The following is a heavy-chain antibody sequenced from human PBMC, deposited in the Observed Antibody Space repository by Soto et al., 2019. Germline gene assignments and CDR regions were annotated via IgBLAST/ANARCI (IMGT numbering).Heavy chain of an antibody. D-gene: IGHD3-22*01. Sequence: GGSLRLSCAASGFTFSSYSMNWVRQAPGKWLEWVSSISSSSSYIYYADSVKGRFTISRDNAKNSLYLQMNSLRAEDTAVYYCAREYYYDSSGYPTLYGMDVWGQGXTVTVSS. CDR2: ISSSSSYI. J-gene: IGHJ6*02. CDR3: AREYYYDSSGYPTLYGMDV. CDR1: GFTFSSYS. V-gene: IGHV3-21*01.